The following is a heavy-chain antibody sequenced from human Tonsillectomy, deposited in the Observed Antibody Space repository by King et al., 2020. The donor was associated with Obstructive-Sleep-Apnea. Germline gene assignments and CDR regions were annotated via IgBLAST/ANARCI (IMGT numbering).Heavy chain of an antibody. V-gene: IGHV4-34*01. CDR1: GGSFSGYY. J-gene: IGHJ4*02. D-gene: IGHD6-13*01. CDR2: INHSGST. CDR3: ASEIAAAGYFDY. Sequence: VQLQQWGAGLLKPSETLSLPCAVYGGSFSGYYWSWIRQPPGKGLEWIGEINHSGSTNYNPSLKSRVTISVDTSKNQFSLKLSSVTAADTAVYYCASEIAAAGYFDYWGQGTLVTVSS.